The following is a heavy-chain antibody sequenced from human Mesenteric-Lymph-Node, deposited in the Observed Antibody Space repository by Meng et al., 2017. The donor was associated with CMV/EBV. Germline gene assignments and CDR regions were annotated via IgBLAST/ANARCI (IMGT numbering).Heavy chain of an antibody. J-gene: IGHJ6*02. Sequence: GGSLRLSCKASGYNFFNQWIGWVRQMPGKGLEWMGVIYPGDSDTRYSPSFQGQVTISADTLINTAFLQWSSLKASDTAIYYCARPVGATGPDYHYGMDVWGQGTTVTVSS. V-gene: IGHV5-51*01. D-gene: IGHD1-26*01. CDR2: IYPGDSDT. CDR3: ARPVGATGPDYHYGMDV. CDR1: GYNFFNQW.